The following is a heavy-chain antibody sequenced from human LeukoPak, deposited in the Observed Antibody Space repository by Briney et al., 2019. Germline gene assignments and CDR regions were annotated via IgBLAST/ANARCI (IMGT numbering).Heavy chain of an antibody. V-gene: IGHV3-30*02. CDR3: ARNGHTLDY. J-gene: IGHJ4*02. CDR2: IPYDGSNK. Sequence: PGGSLRLSCAASGFAFSRHGIHWVRQAPGKGLEWVAFIPYDGSNKFYTDSVKGRFTISRDNSKNTLYLQMNSLRAEDTAVYYCARNGHTLDYWGQGTLVTVSS. CDR1: GFAFSRHG.